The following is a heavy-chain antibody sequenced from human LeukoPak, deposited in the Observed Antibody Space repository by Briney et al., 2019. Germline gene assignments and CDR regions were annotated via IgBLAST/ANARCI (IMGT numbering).Heavy chain of an antibody. Sequence: GRSLKLSCAASGFTFSSYGMHWVRQAPGKGLEWVAVISYDGSNKYYADSVKGRFTISRDNSKNTLYLQMNSLRAEDTAVYYCAKDSGYFDCLNAFDIWGQGTMVTVSS. CDR3: AKDSGYFDCLNAFDI. V-gene: IGHV3-30*18. J-gene: IGHJ3*02. CDR2: ISYDGSNK. CDR1: GFTFSSYG. D-gene: IGHD3-9*01.